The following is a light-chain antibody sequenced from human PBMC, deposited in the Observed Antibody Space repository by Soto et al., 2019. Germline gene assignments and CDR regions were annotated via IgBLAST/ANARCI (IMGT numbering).Light chain of an antibody. CDR1: QGISSY. Sequence: DIQLTQSTSFLSASVGDRVTITCRASQGISSYLAWYQQKPGKAPKLLIYAASTLQTGVPSRFSGSESGTEFTLTISSLQPEDFATYYCQQLNSYPLTFGQGTRLEIK. CDR2: AAS. CDR3: QQLNSYPLT. V-gene: IGKV1-9*01. J-gene: IGKJ5*01.